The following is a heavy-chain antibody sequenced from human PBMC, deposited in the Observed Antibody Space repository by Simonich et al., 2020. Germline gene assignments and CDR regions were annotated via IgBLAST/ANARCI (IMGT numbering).Heavy chain of an antibody. CDR1: GLTISGYG. J-gene: IGHJ6*02. V-gene: IGHV3-33*01. D-gene: IGHD3-9*01. CDR2: IWYDGSKK. Sequence: QGQLVESGGGVVQPGRSLRLSCAASGLTISGYGLHRVCKGQGKGVVGVAGIWYDGSKKYYAASVKGRFTISRDNSKNTLYLQRNSLRAEDTAVYYCAREDILTGYYYYGMDVWGQGTTVTVSS. CDR3: AREDILTGYYYYGMDV.